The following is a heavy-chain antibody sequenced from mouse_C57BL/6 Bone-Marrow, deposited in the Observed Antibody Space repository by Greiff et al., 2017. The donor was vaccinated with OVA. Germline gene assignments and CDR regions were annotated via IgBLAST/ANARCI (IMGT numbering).Heavy chain of an antibody. D-gene: IGHD2-3*01. V-gene: IGHV1-19*01. CDR3: ARSRWLLPPY. J-gene: IGHJ2*01. Sequence: EVKLVESGPVLVKPGASVKMSCKASGYTFTDYYMNWVKQSHGQSLEWIGVINPYNGGTSYNQKFKGKATLTVDKSSSTAYMELNSLTSEDSAVYYCARSRWLLPPYWGQGTTLTVSS. CDR1: GYTFTDYY. CDR2: INPYNGGT.